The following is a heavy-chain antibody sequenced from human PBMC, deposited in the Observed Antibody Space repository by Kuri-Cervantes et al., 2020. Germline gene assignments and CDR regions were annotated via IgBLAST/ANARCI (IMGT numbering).Heavy chain of an antibody. D-gene: IGHD6-19*01. CDR2: ISSSGSTI. J-gene: IGHJ5*02. CDR1: GFTFSSYE. V-gene: IGHV3-48*03. Sequence: GGSLRLSCAASGFTFSSYEMNWVRQAPGKGLEWVSYISSSGSTIYYADSVKGRFTISRDNAKNSLYLQMNSLRVEDTAVYYCARDRGTGWYLPHIPWGQGTLVTVSS. CDR3: ARDRGTGWYLPHIP.